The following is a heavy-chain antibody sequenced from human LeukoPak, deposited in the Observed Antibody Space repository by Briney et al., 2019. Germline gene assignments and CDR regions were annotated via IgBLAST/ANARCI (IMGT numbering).Heavy chain of an antibody. J-gene: IGHJ4*02. CDR1: GGSISRSSYY. CDR3: ARQPEDSRSSNDY. V-gene: IGHV4-39*01. CDR2: ISDSGST. Sequence: SETLSLPCIVSGGSISRSSYYWGWLRQPPGKGLEWIGSISDSGSTYYSPSLKSRVTISVDTSKNQFSLKLRFVTAADTAVHYCARQPEDSRSSNDYWGQGTLVTVSS. D-gene: IGHD6-6*01.